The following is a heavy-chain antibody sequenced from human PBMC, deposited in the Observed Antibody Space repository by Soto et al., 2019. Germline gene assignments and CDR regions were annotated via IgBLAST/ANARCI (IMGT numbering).Heavy chain of an antibody. J-gene: IGHJ4*02. CDR3: ARNSAGYNSLRSSGTLLV. CDR1: GGCFSGYY. D-gene: IGHD5-12*01. Sequence: SETLSLTGAVYGGCFSGYYWSWIRQPPGKRLEWIGEINHSGSTNYNPSLKSRVTISVDTSKNQFSLKLRSVAAAETAVYNCARNSAGYNSLRSSGTLLVWGQGTLVTVSS. CDR2: INHSGST. V-gene: IGHV4-34*01.